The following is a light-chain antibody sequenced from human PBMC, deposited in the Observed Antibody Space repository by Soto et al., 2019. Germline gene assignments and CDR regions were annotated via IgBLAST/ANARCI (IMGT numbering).Light chain of an antibody. J-gene: IGKJ5*01. CDR1: QSVSSY. Sequence: EIVLTQSPGTLSLSPVERATLSCMASQSVSSYLAWYQQKPGQTPRLLIYGASSRATGIPDRFSGSGSGTDFTLTISRLEPEDFAVYYCQQYGSSPITFGQGTRLEI. CDR3: QQYGSSPIT. CDR2: GAS. V-gene: IGKV3-20*01.